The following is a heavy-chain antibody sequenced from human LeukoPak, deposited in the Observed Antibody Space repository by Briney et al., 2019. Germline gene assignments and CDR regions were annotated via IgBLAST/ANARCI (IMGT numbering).Heavy chain of an antibody. Sequence: SETLSLTCAVYGGSFSGYYWSWIRQPPGKGLEWMGEINHSGSTNYNPSLKSRVTISVDTSRNQFSLKLSSVTAADTAVYYCARNPGYGSGSYYNRYYYYGMDVWGQGTTVTVSS. CDR3: ARNPGYGSGSYYNRYYYYGMDV. CDR2: INHSGST. J-gene: IGHJ6*02. V-gene: IGHV4-34*01. CDR1: GGSFSGYY. D-gene: IGHD3-10*01.